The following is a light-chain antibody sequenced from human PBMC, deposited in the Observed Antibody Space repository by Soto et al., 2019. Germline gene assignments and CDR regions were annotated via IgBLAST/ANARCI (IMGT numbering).Light chain of an antibody. CDR2: RNN. CDR1: SSTIGSNY. V-gene: IGLV1-47*01. J-gene: IGLJ3*02. Sequence: QSVLTQPPSASGTPGRRVTISFSGSSSTIGSNYVYWYQQLPGTAPKLLIYRNNQRPSGVPDRFSGSKSGTSASLAISGLRSEDEADYYCAAWDDSLSGGVFGGGTKVTVL. CDR3: AAWDDSLSGGV.